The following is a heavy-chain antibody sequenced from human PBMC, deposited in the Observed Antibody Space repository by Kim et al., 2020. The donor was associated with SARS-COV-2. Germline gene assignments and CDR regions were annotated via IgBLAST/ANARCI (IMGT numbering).Heavy chain of an antibody. D-gene: IGHD6-13*01. V-gene: IGHV3-64D*09. J-gene: IGHJ4*02. Sequence: SVKGRFTISRDNSKNTLYLQMSSLRAEDTAVYYCVKTTGYSSSWYEVDDYWGQGTLVTVSS. CDR3: VKTTGYSSSWYEVDDY.